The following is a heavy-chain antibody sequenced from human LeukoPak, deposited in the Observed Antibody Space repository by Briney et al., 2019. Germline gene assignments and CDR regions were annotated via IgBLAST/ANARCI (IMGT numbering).Heavy chain of an antibody. Sequence: GGSLRLSCAASGFTFSSYWMHWVRQAPGKGLVWVSRINSGGSSTNYADSVKRRFTIFRDNAKNTLYLQMNSLRAEDTAVYYCARDGELYYYVGSGYYDYWGQGTLVTVSS. J-gene: IGHJ4*02. CDR1: GFTFSSYW. CDR2: INSGGSST. CDR3: ARDGELYYYVGSGYYDY. V-gene: IGHV3-74*01. D-gene: IGHD3-22*01.